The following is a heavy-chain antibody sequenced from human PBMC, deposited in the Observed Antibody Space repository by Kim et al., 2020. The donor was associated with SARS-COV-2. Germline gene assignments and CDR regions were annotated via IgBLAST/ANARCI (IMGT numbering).Heavy chain of an antibody. V-gene: IGHV1-69*13. J-gene: IGHJ6*02. CDR2: IIPIFGTA. Sequence: SVKVSCKASGGTFSSYAISWVRQAPGQGLEWMGGIIPIFGTANYAQKFQGRVTITADESTSTAYMELSSLRSEDTAVYYCARDQGIAAAGTGGYYGMDVWGQGTTVTVSS. D-gene: IGHD6-13*01. CDR3: ARDQGIAAAGTGGYYGMDV. CDR1: GGTFSSYA.